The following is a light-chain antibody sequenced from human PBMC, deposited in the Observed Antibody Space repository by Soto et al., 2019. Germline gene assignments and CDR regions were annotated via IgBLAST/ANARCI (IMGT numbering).Light chain of an antibody. CDR2: HNT. CDR3: QSYDTSLGGWV. Sequence: QSVLTQPPSVSGAPGQRVTISCTGSSANIGAGYDVHWYQQLPGTAPKLLIHHNTNRPSGVPDRFSGSRSGTSASLAITGLQAEDEADYHCQSYDTSLGGWVFGGGTKLTVL. CDR1: SANIGAGYD. V-gene: IGLV1-40*01. J-gene: IGLJ3*02.